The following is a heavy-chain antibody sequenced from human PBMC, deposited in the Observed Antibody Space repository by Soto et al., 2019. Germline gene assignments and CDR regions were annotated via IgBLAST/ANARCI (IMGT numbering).Heavy chain of an antibody. CDR1: GGSISGFY. CDR3: ARVVRDSWSRFPTNNWLDP. CDR2: IHDSGST. D-gene: IGHD3-3*01. Sequence: SETLSLTCSVSGGSISGFYWTWIRQPPGKGLEWIGYIHDSGSTNYNPALESRVSISVDTSKNELSLKLSSVTAADTAMYYCARVVRDSWSRFPTNNWLDPWGQGTLVTVYS. J-gene: IGHJ5*02. V-gene: IGHV4-59*01.